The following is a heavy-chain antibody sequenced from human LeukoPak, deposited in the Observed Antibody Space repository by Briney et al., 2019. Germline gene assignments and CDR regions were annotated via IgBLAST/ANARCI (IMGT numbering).Heavy chain of an antibody. CDR1: GFTFSDYY. CDR2: ISTGGSTI. D-gene: IGHD2-15*01. J-gene: IGHJ6*03. Sequence: GGSLRLSRAASGFTFSDYYMNWIRQAPGKGLEWVSYISTGGSTIYYADSVKGRFTISRDNAKNSLFLQMNSLRAEDTAVYYCARVLRYCSGGNCYSGGLGYMDVWGKGTTVTISS. V-gene: IGHV3-11*01. CDR3: ARVLRYCSGGNCYSGGLGYMDV.